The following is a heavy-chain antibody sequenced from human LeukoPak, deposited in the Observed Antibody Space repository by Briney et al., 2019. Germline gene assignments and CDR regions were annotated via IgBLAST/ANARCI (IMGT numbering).Heavy chain of an antibody. CDR1: GGSISSSSYY. D-gene: IGHD3-3*01. CDR2: IYYSGST. V-gene: IGHV4-39*01. J-gene: IGHJ5*02. Sequence: SETLSLTCTVSGGSISSSSYYWGWIRQPPGKGLEWIGSIYYSGSTYYNPSLKSRVTISVDTSKNQFSLKLTSVTAADTAVYFCARRSPPRFFDPWGQGTLVTVSS. CDR3: ARRSPPRFFDP.